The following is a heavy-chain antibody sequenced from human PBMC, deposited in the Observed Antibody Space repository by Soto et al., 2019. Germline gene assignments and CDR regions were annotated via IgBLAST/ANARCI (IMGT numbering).Heavy chain of an antibody. V-gene: IGHV4-34*01. J-gene: IGHJ6*02. CDR1: GGSFSGYY. D-gene: IGHD3-3*01. Sequence: ASETLSLTCAVYGGSFSGYYWSWIRQPPGKGLEWIGEINHSGSTNYNPSLKSRVTISVDTSKNQFSLKLSSVTAADTAVYYCARRNGITIFGVVPTRMDVWGQGTTVTVSS. CDR3: ARRNGITIFGVVPTRMDV. CDR2: INHSGST.